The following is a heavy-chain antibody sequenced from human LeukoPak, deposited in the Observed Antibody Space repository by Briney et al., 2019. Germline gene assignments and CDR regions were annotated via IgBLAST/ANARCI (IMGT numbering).Heavy chain of an antibody. CDR1: GGSMNTYF. D-gene: IGHD3-16*01. J-gene: IGHJ6*03. Sequence: SETLSLTCTVSGGSMNTYFWSWIRQPPGKGLEWMGYVYHTGSTTYKPPLKSRITISVDTSKNQFSLKLTSVTAADTAVYYCARVAWSGSYVNYSYMDVWGKGTTVTVSS. CDR2: VYHTGST. V-gene: IGHV4-59*01. CDR3: ARVAWSGSYVNYSYMDV.